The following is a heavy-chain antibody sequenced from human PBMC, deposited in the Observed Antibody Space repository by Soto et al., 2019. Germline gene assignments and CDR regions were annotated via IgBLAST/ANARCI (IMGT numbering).Heavy chain of an antibody. CDR2: ISAYNGNT. D-gene: IGHD3-9*01. CDR3: AREFSDILTGYYLDY. CDR1: GYTFTSYG. V-gene: IGHV1-18*01. Sequence: QVQLVQSGAEVKKPGASVKVSCKASGYTFTSYGISWVRQAPGQGLEWMGWISAYNGNTNYAQKLKCRVTMTADTCTSTGYMELRSLRSDDSAVYYCAREFSDILTGYYLDYWGQGSLVTVSS. J-gene: IGHJ4*02.